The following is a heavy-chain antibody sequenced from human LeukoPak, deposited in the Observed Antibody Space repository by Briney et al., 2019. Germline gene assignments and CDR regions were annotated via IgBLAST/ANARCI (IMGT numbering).Heavy chain of an antibody. CDR2: ISSSSSTI. D-gene: IGHD3-22*01. Sequence: GGSLRLSCAASGFTFSSYRMTWVRQAPGKGLEWVSYISSSSSTIYYADSVKGRFTISRDNAKNSLYLQMNSLRAEDTAVYYCAKDRNYYDSNWFDPWGQGTLVTVSS. J-gene: IGHJ5*02. CDR3: AKDRNYYDSNWFDP. CDR1: GFTFSSYR. V-gene: IGHV3-48*01.